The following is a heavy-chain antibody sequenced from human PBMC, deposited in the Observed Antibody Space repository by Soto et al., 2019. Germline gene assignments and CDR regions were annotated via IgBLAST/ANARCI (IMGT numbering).Heavy chain of an antibody. Sequence: GGSLRLCCAASGFTFTNYGMSWVRQAPGKGLEWVSSISGGGGSAYCADSVMGRFTISRDNSKNTLYLQMNSLRAEDTAVYYCARHDYWGQGTLVTVSS. CDR3: ARHDY. J-gene: IGHJ4*02. CDR1: GFTFTNYG. V-gene: IGHV3-23*01. CDR2: ISGGGGSA.